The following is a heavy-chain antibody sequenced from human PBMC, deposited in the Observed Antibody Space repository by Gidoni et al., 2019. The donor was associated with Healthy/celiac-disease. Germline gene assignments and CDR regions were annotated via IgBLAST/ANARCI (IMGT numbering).Heavy chain of an antibody. CDR1: GYSFTSYW. CDR2: IYPGDSDT. D-gene: IGHD2-15*01. V-gene: IGHV5-51*01. CDR3: ARQGYCSGGSCYGAYYYMDV. Sequence: EVQLVQSGAEVKKPGESLKISCKGSGYSFTSYWIGRVRQMHGQGLEWMGIIYPGDSDTRYSPSFQGQVTISADKSISTAYLQWSSLKASDTAMYYCARQGYCSGGSCYGAYYYMDVWGKGTTVTVSS. J-gene: IGHJ6*03.